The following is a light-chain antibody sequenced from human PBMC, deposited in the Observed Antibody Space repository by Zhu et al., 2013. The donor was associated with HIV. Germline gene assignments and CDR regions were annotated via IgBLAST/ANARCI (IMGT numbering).Light chain of an antibody. Sequence: DIQMTQSPSSLSASVGDRVTITCRASQAISNYVAWYQQKPGKAPELLIYAASTLQLGVPSRFSGSGSGTDFTLTISSLQPDDFATYYCQHRTFGQGTKVE. CDR2: AAS. J-gene: IGKJ1*01. V-gene: IGKV1-27*01. CDR1: QAISNY. CDR3: QHRT.